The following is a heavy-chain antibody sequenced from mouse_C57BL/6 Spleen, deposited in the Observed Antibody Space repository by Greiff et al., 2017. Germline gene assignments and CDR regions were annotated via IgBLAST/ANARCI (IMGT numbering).Heavy chain of an antibody. CDR1: GFSLTSYG. CDR3: AKNSGGNCDPGYAMDY. J-gene: IGHJ4*01. CDR2: IWRGGST. Sequence: VKLVESGPGLVQPSQSLSITCTVSGFSLTSYGVHWVRQSPGKGLEWLGVIWRGGSTDYNAAFMSRLSITKDNSKSQVFFKMNSLQADDTAIYYCAKNSGGNCDPGYAMDYWGQGTSVTVSS. D-gene: IGHD4-1*01. V-gene: IGHV2-5*01.